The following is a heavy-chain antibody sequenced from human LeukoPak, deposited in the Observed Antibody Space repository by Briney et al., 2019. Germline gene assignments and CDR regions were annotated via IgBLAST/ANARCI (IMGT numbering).Heavy chain of an antibody. CDR1: GFTFGDYA. D-gene: IGHD3-9*01. J-gene: IGHJ4*02. Sequence: GGSLRLSCTASGFTFGDYAMSWFRQAPGKGLEWVGFIRSKAYGGTTEYAASVKGRFTISRDDSKSTAYLQMNSLKTEDTAVYYCTRAAGGYDIFGLGYFDYWGQGTLVTVSS. V-gene: IGHV3-49*03. CDR3: TRAAGGYDIFGLGYFDY. CDR2: IRSKAYGGTT.